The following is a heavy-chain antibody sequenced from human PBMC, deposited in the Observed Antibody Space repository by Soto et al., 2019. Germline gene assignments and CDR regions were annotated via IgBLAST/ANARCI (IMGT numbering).Heavy chain of an antibody. CDR3: VRDAYCNGGCPRGSEH. V-gene: IGHV3-72*01. J-gene: IGHJ5*02. D-gene: IGHD2-21*02. CDR1: GFSFSDYY. Sequence: GGSLRLSCAASGFSFSDYYMDWVRQAPGKGLEWVGRARNKANSYTTDYAASVRGRFTISRDDSKNSLYLQMNSLKTEDTAVYYCVRDAYCNGGCPRGSEHWGQGTLVSVSS. CDR2: ARNKANSYTT.